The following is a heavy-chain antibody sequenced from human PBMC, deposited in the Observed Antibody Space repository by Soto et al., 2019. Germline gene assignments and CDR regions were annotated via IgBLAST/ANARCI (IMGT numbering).Heavy chain of an antibody. V-gene: IGHV4-30-2*01. CDR2: IYHSGST. J-gene: IGHJ4*02. Sequence: SETLSLTCAVSGGSISSGGYSWSWIRQPPGKGLEWIGYIYHSGSTYYNPSLKSRVTISVDRSKNQFSLKLSSVTAADTAVYYCARAEYYGSGSYYHPQFDYWGQGTLVTVSS. CDR1: GGSISSGGYS. D-gene: IGHD3-10*01. CDR3: ARAEYYGSGSYYHPQFDY.